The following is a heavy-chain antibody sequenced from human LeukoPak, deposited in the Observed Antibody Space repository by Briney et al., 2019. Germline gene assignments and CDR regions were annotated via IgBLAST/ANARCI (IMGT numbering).Heavy chain of an antibody. CDR3: ARSITMVRGVIGYFDY. Sequence: GRSLRLSCAASGFTFSSYAMHWVRQAPGKGLEWVAVISYDGSNKYYADSVKGRFTISRDNSKNTLYLQMNSLRAEDTAVYYCARSITMVRGVIGYFDYWGQGTLVTVSS. J-gene: IGHJ4*02. V-gene: IGHV3-30-3*01. CDR1: GFTFSSYA. CDR2: ISYDGSNK. D-gene: IGHD3-10*01.